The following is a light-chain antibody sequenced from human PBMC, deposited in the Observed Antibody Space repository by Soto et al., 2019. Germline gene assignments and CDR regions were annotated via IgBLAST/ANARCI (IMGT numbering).Light chain of an antibody. CDR3: QQFSSYTLT. Sequence: EIVLTQSPGTLSLSPGERAALSCRASQTVRKNYLAWYQQKPGQAPRLXIYDASSRETGIPDRFSGGGSGTEFTLTISRLEPEDFAVYYCQQFSSYTLTFGGGTKVDIK. V-gene: IGKV3-20*01. J-gene: IGKJ4*01. CDR1: QTVRKNY. CDR2: DAS.